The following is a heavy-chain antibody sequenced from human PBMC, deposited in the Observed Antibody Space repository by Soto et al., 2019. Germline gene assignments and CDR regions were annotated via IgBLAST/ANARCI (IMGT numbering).Heavy chain of an antibody. J-gene: IGHJ3*02. V-gene: IGHV4-59*01. CDR3: ATDHGVYYGSGRGGAFEI. Sequence: QVQLQESGPGLVKPSETLSLTCTVSGGSISSYYWSWIRQPPGKGLEWIGYIYYSGSTNYNPSLKSRVTISVDTSKNQFSLKLSSVTAADTAVYYCATDHGVYYGSGRGGAFEIWGQGTMVTVSS. D-gene: IGHD3-10*01. CDR2: IYYSGST. CDR1: GGSISSYY.